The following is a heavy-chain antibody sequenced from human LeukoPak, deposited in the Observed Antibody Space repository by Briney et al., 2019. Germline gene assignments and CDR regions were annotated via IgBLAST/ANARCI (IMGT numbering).Heavy chain of an antibody. J-gene: IGHJ4*02. CDR2: IIPIFGTA. CDR1: GGTFSSYA. Sequence: SVKVSCKASGGTFSSYAISWVRQAPGQGLEWMGGIIPIFGTANYAQKFQGRVTITADESTSTAYMELSGLRSEDTAVYYCVSYYDSSGYKDYWGQGTLVTVSS. CDR3: VSYYDSSGYKDY. D-gene: IGHD3-22*01. V-gene: IGHV1-69*13.